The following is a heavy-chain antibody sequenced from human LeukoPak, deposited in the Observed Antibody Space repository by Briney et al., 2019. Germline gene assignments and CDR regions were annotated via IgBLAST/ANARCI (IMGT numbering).Heavy chain of an antibody. CDR3: ARSPFGAILLWYFDL. CDR1: GFTFSGHW. V-gene: IGHV3-7*01. J-gene: IGHJ2*01. CDR2: IKQDGSEK. Sequence: GGSLRLSCAASGFTFSGHWMSWVRQAPGKGLEWVANIKQDGSEKYFVDSVKGRFTISRDNAKNSLYLQMNSLRAEDTAVYYCARSPFGAILLWYFDLWGRGTLVTVSS. D-gene: IGHD3-3*01.